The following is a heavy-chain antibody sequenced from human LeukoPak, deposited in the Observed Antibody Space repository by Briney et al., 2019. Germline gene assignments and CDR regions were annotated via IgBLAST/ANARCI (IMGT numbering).Heavy chain of an antibody. CDR1: GFTFSSHA. D-gene: IGHD3-10*01. J-gene: IGHJ4*02. Sequence: PGGSLRLSCSASGFTFSSHALHWVRQAPGKGLEYVSGLSHNGGNTYYAESVKGRFTISRDNSRNTLYLQTSSLRDADTAVYYCVKNDDGSGGYLELDHWGQGTLVTVSS. CDR3: VKNDDGSGGYLELDH. V-gene: IGHV3-64D*09. CDR2: LSHNGGNT.